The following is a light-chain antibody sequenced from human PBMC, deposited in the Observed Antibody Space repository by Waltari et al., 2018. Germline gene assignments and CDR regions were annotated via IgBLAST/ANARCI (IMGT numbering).Light chain of an antibody. J-gene: IGKJ1*01. Sequence: DIVMTQSPDSLAVSLGETATINCKSSQNVLYSSNNKNYITWYQQKPGRPPKLLIYWASTREFWVPDRFSGSGSGTDFTLTISSLQAEDVAVYYCQQYYSVPWTFGQGTKVEI. CDR3: QQYYSVPWT. CDR2: WAS. CDR1: QNVLYSSNNKNY. V-gene: IGKV4-1*01.